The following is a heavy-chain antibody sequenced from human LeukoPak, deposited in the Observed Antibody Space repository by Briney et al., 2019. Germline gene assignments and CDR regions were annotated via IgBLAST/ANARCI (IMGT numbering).Heavy chain of an antibody. CDR3: ARGDPNYYYYYMDV. V-gene: IGHV3-11*04. J-gene: IGHJ6*03. Sequence: GGSLRLSCAASAFSVSSNYMSWVRQAPGKGLEWVSYISSSGSTIYYADSVKGRFTISRDNAKNSLYLHMNSLKAEDTAVYYCARGDPNYYYYYMDVWGKGTTVTVSS. CDR2: ISSSGSTI. CDR1: AFSVSSNY.